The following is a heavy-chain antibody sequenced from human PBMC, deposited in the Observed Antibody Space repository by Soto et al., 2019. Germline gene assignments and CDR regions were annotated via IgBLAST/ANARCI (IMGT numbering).Heavy chain of an antibody. J-gene: IGHJ4*02. V-gene: IGHV3-23*01. Sequence: PGGSLRFSCTASGFILSNYAMNWVRQAPGKGLEWVSTLSKDGANEHYADSVKGRFTISRDGSKNTLYLQMNSLRAEDTAMYYCAKDPSTGSADYWGQGTQVTVSS. CDR1: GFILSNYA. D-gene: IGHD3-9*01. CDR2: LSKDGANE. CDR3: AKDPSTGSADY.